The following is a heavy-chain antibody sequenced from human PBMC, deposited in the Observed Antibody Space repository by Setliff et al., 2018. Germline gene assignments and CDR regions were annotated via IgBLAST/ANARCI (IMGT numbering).Heavy chain of an antibody. D-gene: IGHD2-2*03. J-gene: IGHJ3*02. CDR3: ARDPGYPSGVAGGFDT. CDR2: IYTKGST. Sequence: KPSETLSLTCSVTGGSMTDFFWNWIRQPPGKGLEWIGYIYTKGSTNYSPSLRSRVTMSLDRSRNQFSLTLNSMTAADTAIYYCARDPGYPSGVAGGFDTWGQGTTVTVSS. CDR1: GGSMTDFF. V-gene: IGHV4-4*08.